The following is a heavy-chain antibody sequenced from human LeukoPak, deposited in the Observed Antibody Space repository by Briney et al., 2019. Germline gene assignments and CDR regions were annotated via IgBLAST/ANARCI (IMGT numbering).Heavy chain of an antibody. Sequence: PGGSLRLSCAAAGFTFSSYSMNWVRQAPGKGLVWVSRINSDGSSTSYADSVKGRFTISRDNAKNTLYLQMNSLRAEDTAVYYCARETRSSRWYHPFDYWGQGTLVTVSS. CDR1: GFTFSSYS. D-gene: IGHD6-13*01. CDR2: INSDGSST. CDR3: ARETRSSRWYHPFDY. V-gene: IGHV3-74*01. J-gene: IGHJ4*02.